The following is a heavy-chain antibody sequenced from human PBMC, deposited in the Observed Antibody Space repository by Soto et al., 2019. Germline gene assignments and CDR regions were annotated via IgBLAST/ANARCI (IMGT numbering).Heavy chain of an antibody. J-gene: IGHJ4*02. Sequence: GSRGLACSASGFTFRIYAMGWVRQGPGKGLEWVAVVSIGGSTHYADSVRGRFTISRDNSKNTLSLQMNSLTAEDTAVYFCAKRRGAGGHFDYWGQGALVIVYS. CDR2: VSIGGST. D-gene: IGHD2-15*01. CDR1: GFTFRIYA. V-gene: IGHV3-23*01. CDR3: AKRRGAGGHFDY.